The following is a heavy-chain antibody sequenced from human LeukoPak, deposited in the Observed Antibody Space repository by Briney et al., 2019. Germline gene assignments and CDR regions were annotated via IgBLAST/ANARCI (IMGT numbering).Heavy chain of an antibody. CDR1: GFSFVNYP. Sequence: GGSLRLSCVASGFSFVNYPMDWVRQAPGKGLEWVSSISASGASTYYADSVRGRFTISRDTSKNTVYLHMNSLRVEDTAVYYCAKGGGSGYRNYYFYMDVWGKGTTVTVSS. V-gene: IGHV3-23*01. CDR3: AKGGGSGYRNYYFYMDV. CDR2: ISASGAST. J-gene: IGHJ6*03. D-gene: IGHD3-10*01.